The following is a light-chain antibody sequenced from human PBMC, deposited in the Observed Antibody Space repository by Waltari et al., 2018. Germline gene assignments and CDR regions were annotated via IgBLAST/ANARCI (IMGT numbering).Light chain of an antibody. CDR3: SSYTSRTTLV. J-gene: IGLJ2*01. CDR1: SNDVGGYNY. V-gene: IGLV2-14*01. Sequence: QSALTQPASVSGSPGQSLTISCTGTSNDVGGYNYVSWYQQSPGKAPNCMVYDVNKRPSGVSIRLPGSKSGNAASLTISGLQAEDEADYYCSSYTSRTTLVFGGGTRLTVL. CDR2: DVN.